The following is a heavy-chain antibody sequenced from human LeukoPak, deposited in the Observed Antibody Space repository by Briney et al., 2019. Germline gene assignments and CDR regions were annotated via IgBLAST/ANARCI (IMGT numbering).Heavy chain of an antibody. J-gene: IGHJ4*02. CDR2: INHSGST. CDR1: GGSFSGYY. D-gene: IGHD2-2*01. CDR3: AREIVVVPASLDY. Sequence: SETLSLTCAVYGGSFSGYYWSWIRQPPGKGLEWIGEINHSGSTNYNPSLKSRVSISVDTSKNQFSLKLSSVTAADTAVYYFAREIVVVPASLDYWGQGTLVTVSS. V-gene: IGHV4-34*01.